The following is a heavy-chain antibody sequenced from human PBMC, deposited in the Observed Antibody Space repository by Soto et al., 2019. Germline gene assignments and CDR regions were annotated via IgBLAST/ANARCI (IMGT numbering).Heavy chain of an antibody. J-gene: IGHJ6*02. CDR2: INTGTAST. CDR1: GYSFSDYT. V-gene: IGHV1-3*04. Sequence: QVQLVQSGAEVKKPGASVKVSCKASGYSFSDYTMHWVRRAPGQPPEWMARINTGTASTEYSQKFQGRVTITRDTSATTAYMDRSSLRSEDKAVYYGARGPQDSYGMDVWGQGTAVTVS. CDR3: ARGPQDSYGMDV.